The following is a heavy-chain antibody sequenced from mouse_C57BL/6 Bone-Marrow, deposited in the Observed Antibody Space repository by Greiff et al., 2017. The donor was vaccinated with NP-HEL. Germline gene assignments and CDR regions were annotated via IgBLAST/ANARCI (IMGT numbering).Heavy chain of an antibody. CDR2: ISYSGST. J-gene: IGHJ3*01. CDR1: GYSITSGYD. CDR3: ALDSSGREFAY. V-gene: IGHV3-1*01. D-gene: IGHD3-2*02. Sequence: VQLKESGSGMVKPSQSLSLTCTVTGYSITSGYDWHWIRHFPGNKLEWMGYISYSGSTNYNPSLKIRISITHDTAKNHFFLKLNSVTTEDTATYYCALDSSGREFAYWGKGTLVTGSA.